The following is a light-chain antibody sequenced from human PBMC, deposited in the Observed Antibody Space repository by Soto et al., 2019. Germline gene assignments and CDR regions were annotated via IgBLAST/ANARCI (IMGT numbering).Light chain of an antibody. CDR2: AAS. J-gene: IGKJ1*01. V-gene: IGKV1-9*01. Sequence: IQLTQSPSSLSASVGERATITCRASQGLSSYLAWYQQKPGKAPRLLIYAASTLQSGVPARFSGSGSGTDFTLTISSLQPEDFATYYCQQLNSYPQTFGQGTKVDIK. CDR1: QGLSSY. CDR3: QQLNSYPQT.